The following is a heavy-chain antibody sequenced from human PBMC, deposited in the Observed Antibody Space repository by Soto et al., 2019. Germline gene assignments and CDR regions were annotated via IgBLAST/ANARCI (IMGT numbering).Heavy chain of an antibody. CDR2: ISDYCRI. CDR3: ARGGIEPFGN. CDR1: GFTFLNYG. V-gene: IGHV3-74*01. D-gene: IGHD3-3*01. J-gene: IGHJ4*02. Sequence: GWSXRLSGSSCGFTFLNYGMDGVRQAPGKGLGCVSRISDYCRINYADSVKERFIISRDDARSELYLQLNDLRVEDTANYYCARGGIEPFGNWGQGALVTVSS.